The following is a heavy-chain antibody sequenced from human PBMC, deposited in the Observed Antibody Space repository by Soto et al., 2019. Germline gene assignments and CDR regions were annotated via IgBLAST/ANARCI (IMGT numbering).Heavy chain of an antibody. CDR2: IYYSGRT. J-gene: IGHJ4*02. CDR3: ARIGGGGDMKC. CDR1: GYSISSSNW. D-gene: IGHD3-16*01. Sequence: QVQLQESGPGLVKPSDTLSLTCAVSGYSISSSNWWGWIRQPPGKGLEWIGYIYYSGRTYYNPSLQSLVTMSVDTSKNQFSLKLSSVTAVDTAVYYCARIGGGGDMKCWGQGTLVTVSS. V-gene: IGHV4-28*01.